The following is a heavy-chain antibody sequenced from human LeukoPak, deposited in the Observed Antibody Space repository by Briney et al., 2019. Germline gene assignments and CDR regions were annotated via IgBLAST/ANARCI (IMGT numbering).Heavy chain of an antibody. CDR3: AKNYDFWSGYLDY. J-gene: IGHJ4*02. CDR2: IYGGGST. CDR1: GFTVSSNY. V-gene: IGHV3-66*01. Sequence: GGSLRLSCAASGFTVSSNYMSWVRQAPGKGLEWVSVIYGGGSTYYADSVKGRFTISRDNSKNTLYLQMNSLRAEDTAVYYCAKNYDFWSGYLDYWGQGTLVTVSS. D-gene: IGHD3-3*01.